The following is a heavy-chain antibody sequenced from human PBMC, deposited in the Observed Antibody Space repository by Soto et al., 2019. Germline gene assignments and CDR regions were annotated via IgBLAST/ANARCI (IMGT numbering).Heavy chain of an antibody. Sequence: QVQLLELGPGLVKPSETLSLTCTIYGGSISSYFWSWIRQPPGKGLEWIGYIHYSGTTVYSPSLKSRVTMSIDTSENQFTLNLTSVTAADTAVYYCARDTGSYYLDSWGQGSLVTVSS. CDR2: IHYSGTT. D-gene: IGHD1-26*01. J-gene: IGHJ4*02. CDR3: ARDTGSYYLDS. CDR1: GGSISSYF. V-gene: IGHV4-59*01.